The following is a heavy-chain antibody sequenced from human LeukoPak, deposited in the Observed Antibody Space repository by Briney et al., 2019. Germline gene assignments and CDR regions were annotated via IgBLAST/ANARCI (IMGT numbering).Heavy chain of an antibody. J-gene: IGHJ4*02. CDR2: IYYSGST. D-gene: IGHD6-19*01. V-gene: IGHV4-61*01. CDR3: AREVGSSGFIDY. Sequence: SETLSLTCTVSGGSVSSGSYYWSWIRQPPGKGLEWIGYIYYSGSTNYNPSLKSRVTISVDTSKNQFSLKLSSVTAADTAVYYCAREVGSSGFIDYWGQGTLVTVSS. CDR1: GGSVSSGSYY.